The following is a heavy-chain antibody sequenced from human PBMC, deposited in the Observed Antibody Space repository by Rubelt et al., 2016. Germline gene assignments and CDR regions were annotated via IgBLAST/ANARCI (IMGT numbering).Heavy chain of an antibody. V-gene: IGHV1-2*06. Sequence: QVQLVQSGAEVKKPGASVKVSCKASGYTFTDYFIHWVRQAPRQGLEWMGRIHPDTGFTKNKQKFEGRVTLPRDTSITTAFMELSSRKSDDTAVYYCAIDYNRRESNWFDPWGQGTLVTVSS. CDR1: GYTFTDYF. CDR2: IHPDTGFT. J-gene: IGHJ5*02. CDR3: AIDYNRRESNWFDP. D-gene: IGHD3-10*01.